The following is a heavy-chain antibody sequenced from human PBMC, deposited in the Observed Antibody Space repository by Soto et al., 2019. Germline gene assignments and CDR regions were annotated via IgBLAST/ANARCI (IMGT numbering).Heavy chain of an antibody. CDR2: ISSNGGST. Sequence: PGGSLRLSCAASGFTFSSYAMHWVRQAPGKGLEYVSAISSNGGSTYYENSVKGRFTISRDNSKNTLYLQMGSLRAEDMAVYYCARGAANFDYWGQGTLVTVSS. V-gene: IGHV3-64*01. J-gene: IGHJ4*02. D-gene: IGHD2-15*01. CDR3: ARGAANFDY. CDR1: GFTFSSYA.